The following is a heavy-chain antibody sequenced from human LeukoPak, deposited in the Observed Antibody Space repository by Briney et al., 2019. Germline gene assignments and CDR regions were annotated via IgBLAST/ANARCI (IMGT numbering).Heavy chain of an antibody. CDR2: IYSRGGT. Sequence: GGSLRLSCAASGFTVSSNYMSWVRQAPGKGLEWVSVIYSRGGTYYADSVKGRFNISRDISKNTLYLQMNNVRGEDTAVYYCASRRYSSSARDAFNIWGHGTMVTVSS. D-gene: IGHD6-6*01. V-gene: IGHV3-53*01. CDR1: GFTVSSNY. CDR3: ASRRYSSSARDAFNI. J-gene: IGHJ3*02.